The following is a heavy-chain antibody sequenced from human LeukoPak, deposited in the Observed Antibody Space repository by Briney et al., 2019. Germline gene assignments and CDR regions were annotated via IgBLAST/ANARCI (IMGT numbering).Heavy chain of an antibody. CDR2: ISYDGSNK. D-gene: IGHD1-26*01. V-gene: IGHV3-30-3*01. CDR1: GFTFSSYA. J-gene: IGHJ1*01. Sequence: SGGSLRLSCAASGFTFSSYAMHWVRQAPGKGLEWVAVISYDGSNKYYADSVKGRFTISRDNSKNTLYLQMNSLRAEDTAVYYCARGPPTTALTYFQHWGQGTLVTVSS. CDR3: ARGPPTTALTYFQH.